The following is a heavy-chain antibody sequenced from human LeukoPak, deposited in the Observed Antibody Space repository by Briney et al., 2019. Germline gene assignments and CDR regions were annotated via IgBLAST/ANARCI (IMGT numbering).Heavy chain of an antibody. J-gene: IGHJ6*04. V-gene: IGHV3-33*01. CDR3: ARGPGFPYCGGDCYGMDV. D-gene: IGHD2-21*01. CDR1: GFTFSSYG. Sequence: GGSLRLSCAASGFTFSSYGMHWVRQAPGKGLEWVAVIWYDGSNKYYADSVKGRFTISRDNSKNTLYLQMNSLRAEDTAVYYCARGPGFPYCGGDCYGMDVWGKGTTVTVSS. CDR2: IWYDGSNK.